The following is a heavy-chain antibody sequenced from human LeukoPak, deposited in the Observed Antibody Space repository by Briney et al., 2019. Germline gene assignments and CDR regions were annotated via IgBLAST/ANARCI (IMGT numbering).Heavy chain of an antibody. CDR2: INPNDGDT. D-gene: IGHD2-2*01. Sequence: ASVKVSCKASGYTFTDYYMHWVRQAPGQGFEWMAWINPNDGDTYYAHKFQGRVTMTRDTSINTAHMEVSRLRPDDTAVYYCATANYFYCSSSSWLLAYWGQGTLVTVSS. V-gene: IGHV1-2*02. CDR3: ATANYFYCSSSSWLLAY. J-gene: IGHJ4*02. CDR1: GYTFTDYY.